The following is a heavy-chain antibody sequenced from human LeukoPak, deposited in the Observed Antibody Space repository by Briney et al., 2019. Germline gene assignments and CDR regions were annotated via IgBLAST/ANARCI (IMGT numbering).Heavy chain of an antibody. CDR1: GFTFSNYA. Sequence: GGSLRLSCVASGFTFSNYAMHWVRQAPGKGLEWVTVISYDGTNKYYAVSVKGRFTISRDNSKNTLYLQMNSLRTEDTAVYYCARDAVVRDCSSTSCPPTYWGQGTLVTVSS. V-gene: IGHV3-30*04. CDR2: ISYDGTNK. J-gene: IGHJ4*02. D-gene: IGHD2-2*01. CDR3: ARDAVVRDCSSTSCPPTY.